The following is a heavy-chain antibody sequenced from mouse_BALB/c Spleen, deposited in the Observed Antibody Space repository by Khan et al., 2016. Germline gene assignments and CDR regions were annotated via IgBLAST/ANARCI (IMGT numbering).Heavy chain of an antibody. Sequence: VQLKESGAELVKPGASVKLSCTVSGFNIKDTYMHWVNQRPEQGLEWIGRIDPANGNTKYDPKFQDKATITADTSSNTAYLQLSSLTSEDTAVYYCSRGVYEYEFAYWGQGTLVTVSA. V-gene: IGHV14-3*02. D-gene: IGHD2-4*01. CDR1: GFNIKDTY. CDR2: IDPANGNT. J-gene: IGHJ3*01. CDR3: SRGVYEYEFAY.